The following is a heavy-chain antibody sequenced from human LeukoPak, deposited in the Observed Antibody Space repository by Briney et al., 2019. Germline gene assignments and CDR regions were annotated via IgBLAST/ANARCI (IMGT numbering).Heavy chain of an antibody. V-gene: IGHV3-48*03. J-gene: IGHJ4*02. CDR2: ISSSGTTI. D-gene: IGHD2-8*01. CDR1: GFTFSSYE. CDR3: ARNGLAANGYSDY. Sequence: GGSLRLSCAASGFTFSSYEMNWVRQAPGKGLEWVSYISSSGTTINYSDSVKGRFTISRDNAKNSLYLQMNSLRVEDTAVYYCARNGLAANGYSDYWGQGTLVTVSS.